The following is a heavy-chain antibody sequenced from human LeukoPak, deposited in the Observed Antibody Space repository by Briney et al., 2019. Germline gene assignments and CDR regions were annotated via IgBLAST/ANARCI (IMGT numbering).Heavy chain of an antibody. CDR2: IYYSGST. CDR3: ASDYSGSYRFDY. V-gene: IGHV4-59*01. CDR1: DGSISSYY. J-gene: IGHJ4*02. Sequence: SETLSLTCTVSDGSISSYYWSWIRQPPGKGLEWIGYIYYSGSTNYNPSLKSRVTISVDTSKNQFSLKLSSVTAADTAVYYCASDYSGSYRFDYWGQGTLVTVSS. D-gene: IGHD1-26*01.